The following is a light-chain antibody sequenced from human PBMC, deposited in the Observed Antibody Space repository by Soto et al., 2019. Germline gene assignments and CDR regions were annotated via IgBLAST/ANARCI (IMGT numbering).Light chain of an antibody. J-gene: IGLJ1*01. CDR2: EVS. Sequence: QSALTQPASVSGSPGQSITISCTGTSGDVGGYNYVSWYQHHPGKAPQLMIYEVSNRPSGVSNRFSGSSSGNTASLTISGLQAEDEADYYCSSYTSSSTRVFGTGTKLTVL. CDR3: SSYTSSSTRV. V-gene: IGLV2-14*01. CDR1: SGDVGGYNY.